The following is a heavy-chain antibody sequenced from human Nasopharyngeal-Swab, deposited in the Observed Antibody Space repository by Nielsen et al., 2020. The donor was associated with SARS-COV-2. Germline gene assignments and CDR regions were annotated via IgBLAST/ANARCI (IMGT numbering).Heavy chain of an antibody. CDR3: ARDRGSSLYYFDY. Sequence: SETLSLTCTVSGGSISSGSYYWSWIRQPAGKGLEWIGRIYTSGSTNYNPSLKSRVTISVDTSKNQFSLKLSSVTAADTAVYYCARDRGSSLYYFDYWGQGTLVTVPS. J-gene: IGHJ4*02. V-gene: IGHV4-61*02. D-gene: IGHD6-13*01. CDR2: IYTSGST. CDR1: GGSISSGSYY.